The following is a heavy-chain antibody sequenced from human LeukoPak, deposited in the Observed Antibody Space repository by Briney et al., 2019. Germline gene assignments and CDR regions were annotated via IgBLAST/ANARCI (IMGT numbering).Heavy chain of an antibody. V-gene: IGHV3-21*01. J-gene: IGHJ4*02. D-gene: IGHD6-13*01. CDR3: AREAGSTWHSVDY. CDR2: ITSSSDI. Sequence: GGSLRLSCAASGFIFSSFTMNWVRQAPGKGLEWLSSITSSSDIYYADSLKGRITISRDNTKNSLYLQMNSLRAEDTAVYYCAREAGSTWHSVDYWGQGTLVTVSS. CDR1: GFIFSSFT.